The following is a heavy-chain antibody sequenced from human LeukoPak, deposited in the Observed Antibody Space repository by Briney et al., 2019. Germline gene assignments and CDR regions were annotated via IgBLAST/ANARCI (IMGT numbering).Heavy chain of an antibody. CDR3: VRNDYGDYGFFDY. Sequence: PSQTLSLTCAVSGGSISSGGYSWSWIRQPPGKGLEWIGYIYHSGSTYYNPFLKSRVTISVDRSKNQFSLKLSSVTAADTAVYYCVRNDYGDYGFFDYWGQGTLVTVSS. D-gene: IGHD4-17*01. V-gene: IGHV4-30-2*01. CDR1: GGSISSGGYS. CDR2: IYHSGST. J-gene: IGHJ4*02.